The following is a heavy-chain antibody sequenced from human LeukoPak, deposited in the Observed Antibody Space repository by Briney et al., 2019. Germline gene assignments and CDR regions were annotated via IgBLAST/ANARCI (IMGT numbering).Heavy chain of an antibody. CDR2: INPSGGST. D-gene: IGHD5-12*01. CDR1: GYTFTSYG. Sequence: AAVKVSCKASGYTFTSYGITWVRQAPGQGLEWMGIINPSGGSTSYAQKSQGRVTVTRDTSTSTVYMELSSLRSEDTAMYYCAREGEIGYDLSDYWGQGTLVTVSS. V-gene: IGHV1-46*01. CDR3: AREGEIGYDLSDY. J-gene: IGHJ4*02.